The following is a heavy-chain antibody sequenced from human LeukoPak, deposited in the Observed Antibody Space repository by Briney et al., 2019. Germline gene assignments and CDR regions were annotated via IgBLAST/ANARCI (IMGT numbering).Heavy chain of an antibody. J-gene: IGHJ4*02. D-gene: IGHD3-3*01. CDR1: GGSISSGDYY. CDR3: AARITIFGVEEYDY. V-gene: IGHV4-30-2*01. Sequence: KASETLSLTCTVSGGSISSGDYYWSWIRQPPGKGLEWIGYIYHSGSTYYNPSLKSRVTISVDRSENQFSLKLSSVTAADTAVYYCAARITIFGVEEYDYWGQGTLVTVSS. CDR2: IYHSGST.